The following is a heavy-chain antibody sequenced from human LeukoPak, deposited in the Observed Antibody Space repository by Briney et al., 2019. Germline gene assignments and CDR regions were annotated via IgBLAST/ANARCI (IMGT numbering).Heavy chain of an antibody. J-gene: IGHJ4*02. D-gene: IGHD4-17*01. V-gene: IGHV4-39*07. CDR1: GGSISSSSYY. CDR2: IYYSGST. Sequence: SETLSLTCTVSGGSISSSSYYWGWTRQPPGKGLEWIGSIYYSGSTYYNPSLKSRVTMSVDTSKNQFSLKLSSVTAADTAVYYCARDRHYAIDYWGQGTLVTVSS. CDR3: ARDRHYAIDY.